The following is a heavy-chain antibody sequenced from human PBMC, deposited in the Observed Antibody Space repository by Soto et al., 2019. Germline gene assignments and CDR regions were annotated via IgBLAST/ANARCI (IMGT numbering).Heavy chain of an antibody. CDR3: AGFYYDFWSGSINYGMDV. CDR1: GGSISSYY. D-gene: IGHD3-3*01. Sequence: SETLSLTCTVSGGSISSYYWSWTRQPPGKGLEWIGYIYYSGSTNYNPSLKSRVTISVDTSKNQFSLKLSSVTAADTAVYYCAGFYYDFWSGSINYGMDVWGQGTTVTVSS. J-gene: IGHJ6*02. CDR2: IYYSGST. V-gene: IGHV4-59*01.